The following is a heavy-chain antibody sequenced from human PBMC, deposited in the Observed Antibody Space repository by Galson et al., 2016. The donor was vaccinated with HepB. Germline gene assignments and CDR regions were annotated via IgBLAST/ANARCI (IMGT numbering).Heavy chain of an antibody. J-gene: IGHJ6*02. Sequence: SLRLSCAASRFIFSDYSVNWVRQAPGKGLEWISYISDSSNTIYYADSVKGRFTISRDNANNSLYLQMNSLRDEDTALYYWSGGRTYGMDVWGRVTTVTVSS. V-gene: IGHV3-48*02. D-gene: IGHD1-7*01. CDR2: ISDSSNTI. CDR3: SGGRTYGMDV. CDR1: RFIFSDYS.